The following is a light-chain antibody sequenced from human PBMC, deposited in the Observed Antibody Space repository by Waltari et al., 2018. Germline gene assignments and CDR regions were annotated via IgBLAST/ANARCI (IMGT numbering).Light chain of an antibody. CDR1: SSDVGGYNY. V-gene: IGLV2-14*01. J-gene: IGLJ3*02. Sequence: QSALTQPASVSGSPAQSITISCTGTSSDVGGYNYVSWYQQHPGKAPKLIIYDVTKRPSGVSNRFSCSKAGYTASLTISGLQAEDEADYYCSSYTSINTWVFGGGTKLTVL. CDR3: SSYTSINTWV. CDR2: DVT.